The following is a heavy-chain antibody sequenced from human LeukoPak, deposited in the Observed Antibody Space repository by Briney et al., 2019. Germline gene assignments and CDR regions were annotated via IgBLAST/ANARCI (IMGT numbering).Heavy chain of an antibody. V-gene: IGHV4-61*02. CDR3: ASSSGN. J-gene: IGHJ4*02. Sequence: PSGTLSLTCTVSGGSISSGSYYWSWIRQPAGKGLEWIGRIYTSGSTNYNPSLKSRVTISVDTSKNQFSLKVTSVTAADTAVYYCASSSGNWGQGTLVTVSS. CDR1: GGSISSGSYY. CDR2: IYTSGST.